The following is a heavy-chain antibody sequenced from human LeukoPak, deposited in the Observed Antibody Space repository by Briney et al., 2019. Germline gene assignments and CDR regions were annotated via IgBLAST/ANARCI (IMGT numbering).Heavy chain of an antibody. D-gene: IGHD6-13*01. CDR1: GFTFSSYS. V-gene: IGHV3-48*01. CDR3: ARGGSSTLSH. Sequence: GGSLRLSCAASGFTFSSYSMNWVRQAPGKGLEWVSYISSSSSTIYYADSVKGRFTISRGNAKSSLYLQMNSLRAEDTAVYYCARGGSSTLSHWGQGTLVTVSS. J-gene: IGHJ4*02. CDR2: ISSSSSTI.